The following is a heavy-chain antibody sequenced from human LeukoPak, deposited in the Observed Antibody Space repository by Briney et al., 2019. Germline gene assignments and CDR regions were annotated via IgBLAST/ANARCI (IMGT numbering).Heavy chain of an antibody. J-gene: IGHJ3*02. CDR1: GYTFTNYG. CDR3: ARRRIVASTDAFDI. CDR2: ISGYNGNT. V-gene: IGHV1-18*01. Sequence: ASVKVSCKASGYTFTNYGISWVRQAPGQGLEWMGWISGYNGNTNYAQELQGRVTMTTDTSTNTAYMELRSLRSDDTAVYYCARRRIVASTDAFDIWGQGTMVTVSS. D-gene: IGHD5-12*01.